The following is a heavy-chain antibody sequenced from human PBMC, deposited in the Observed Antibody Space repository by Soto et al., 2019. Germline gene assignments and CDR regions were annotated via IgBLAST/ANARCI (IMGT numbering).Heavy chain of an antibody. CDR2: ISWNSCRI. D-gene: IGHD6-19*01. CDR1: GFTFDDYA. J-gene: IGHJ4*02. CDR3: AKDIREYGSGWTDFGI. Sequence: EVQLVESGGGLVQPGRSLSLACAASGFTFDDYAMHWVRQGPGKGLEWVSGISWNSCRIDDADSVKGRFNISRDNAKKSLYLQMNSIRGADTALYYCAKDIREYGSGWTDFGICGQGTLVTVSS. V-gene: IGHV3-9*01.